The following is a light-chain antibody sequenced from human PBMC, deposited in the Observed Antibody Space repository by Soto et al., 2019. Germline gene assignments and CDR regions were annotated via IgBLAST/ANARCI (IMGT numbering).Light chain of an antibody. CDR1: QSVSSSY. CDR3: QRYNNWPLT. J-gene: IGKJ4*01. Sequence: EIVLTQSRGALSLSPGERATLSCRASQSVSSSYLAWYQQKPGQTPRLLIYDTSTRATGVPARFSGSRSGTEFTLTINSLQSEDFAVYYCQRYNNWPLTFGGGTKVDIK. V-gene: IGKV3-15*01. CDR2: DTS.